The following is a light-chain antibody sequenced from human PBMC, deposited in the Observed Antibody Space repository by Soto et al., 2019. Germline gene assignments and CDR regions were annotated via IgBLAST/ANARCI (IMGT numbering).Light chain of an antibody. J-gene: IGKJ1*01. V-gene: IGKV3-20*01. CDR2: GVY. Sequence: EMVLTQSPGTLSLSLGERATLSCRASQSLRTNSLAWYQQKPGQAPRLLISGVYSRAAGIPDRFSGSGSGTEFTLTISSLQSEDFAEYHCQQYNNWPQTFGQGTKVDI. CDR3: QQYNNWPQT. CDR1: QSLRTNS.